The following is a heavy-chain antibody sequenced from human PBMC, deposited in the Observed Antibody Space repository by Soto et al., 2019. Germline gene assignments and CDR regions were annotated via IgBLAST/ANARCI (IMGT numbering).Heavy chain of an antibody. CDR1: GFTFSSYA. J-gene: IGHJ3*02. D-gene: IGHD4-17*01. CDR2: ISGSGGST. Sequence: GGSLRLSCAASGFTFSSYAMSWVRQAPGKGLEWVSAISGSGGSTYYADSVKGRFTISRDNSKNTLYLQMNSLRAEDTAVYSCAKVNGDYDAFDIWGQGTMVTVSS. CDR3: AKVNGDYDAFDI. V-gene: IGHV3-23*01.